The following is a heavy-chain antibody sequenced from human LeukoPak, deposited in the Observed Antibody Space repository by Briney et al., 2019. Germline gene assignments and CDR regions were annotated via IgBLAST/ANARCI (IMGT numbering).Heavy chain of an antibody. V-gene: IGHV4-4*02. Sequence: PSGTLSLTCAVSGGSIKSNNWWSWVRQPPGKGLEWIGEIYHSGSTNYNPSLESRVTMSVDKSKNQFSLDLSSVTAADTAVYYCAREEYGMDVWGQGTTVTVSS. CDR1: GGSIKSNNW. CDR3: AREEYGMDV. CDR2: IYHSGST. J-gene: IGHJ6*02.